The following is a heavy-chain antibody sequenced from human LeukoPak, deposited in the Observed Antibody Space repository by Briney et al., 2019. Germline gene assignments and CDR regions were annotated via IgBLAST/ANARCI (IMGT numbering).Heavy chain of an antibody. Sequence: SETLSLTCTVSGYSISSGYYWGWIRQPPGKGLEWIGSIYHSGSTYYNPSLKSRVTISVDTSKNQFSLKLSSVTAADTAVYYCARSTVTDDYWGQGTLVTVSS. CDR1: GYSISSGYY. CDR3: ARSTVTDDY. D-gene: IGHD4-17*01. CDR2: IYHSGST. J-gene: IGHJ4*02. V-gene: IGHV4-38-2*02.